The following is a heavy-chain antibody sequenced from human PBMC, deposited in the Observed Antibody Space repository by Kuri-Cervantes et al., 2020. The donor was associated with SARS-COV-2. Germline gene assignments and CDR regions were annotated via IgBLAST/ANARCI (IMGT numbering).Heavy chain of an antibody. D-gene: IGHD2-2*01. V-gene: IGHV1-8*03. CDR1: GYTFTSYD. Sequence: ASVKVSCKASGYTFTSYDINWVRQATGQGLEWMGWMNPNSGNTGYAQKFQGRVTITRNTSISTAYMELSSLRSDDTAVYYCARAITRWVVPAAMVDYWGQGTLVTVSS. CDR3: ARAITRWVVPAAMVDY. CDR2: MNPNSGNT. J-gene: IGHJ4*02.